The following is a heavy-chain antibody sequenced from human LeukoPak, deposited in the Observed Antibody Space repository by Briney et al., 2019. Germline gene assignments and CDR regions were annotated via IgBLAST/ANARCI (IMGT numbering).Heavy chain of an antibody. CDR2: ISSNGGNT. D-gene: IGHD4-17*01. Sequence: GGSLRLSCAASGFTFSSYAMHWVRQAPGKGLEYVSAISSNGGNTYYANSVKDRFTISRDNSKNTLYLQMGSLRAEDMAMYYCCCYGDFLNQRDAAFDIWGQGTMVTVSS. CDR1: GFTFSSYA. V-gene: IGHV3-64*01. J-gene: IGHJ3*02. CDR3: CCYGDFLNQRDAAFDI.